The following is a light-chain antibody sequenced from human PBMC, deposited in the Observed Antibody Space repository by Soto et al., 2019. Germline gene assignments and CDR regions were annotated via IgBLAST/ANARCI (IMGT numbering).Light chain of an antibody. V-gene: IGKV1-5*03. CDR2: KAS. CDR3: QQYVYYPLT. Sequence: DIPMTQSPSTLSASVGDRVTIRCRASQTIVDWLAWYQQKPGKAPKLLIYKASTLQSGVPSRFSGGGSETEFTLSISSLQPDDFATYFCQQYVYYPLTFGGGTEVEIK. CDR1: QTIVDW. J-gene: IGKJ4*01.